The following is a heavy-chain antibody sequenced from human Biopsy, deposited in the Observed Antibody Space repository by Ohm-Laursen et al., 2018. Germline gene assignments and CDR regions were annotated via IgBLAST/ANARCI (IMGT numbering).Heavy chain of an antibody. CDR2: IFYRGST. J-gene: IGHJ5*02. V-gene: IGHV4-39*01. D-gene: IGHD3-22*01. CDR1: GGSISNNNYY. Sequence: PPGTLSLTCTVSGGSISNNNYYWGWIRQPPGKGLEWIGSIFYRGSTHYKPSLKSRVKISVDTSKNQFSLKRNSVTAADTAVYYCARDYDTSGYYYVSWGQGTLVTVSS. CDR3: ARDYDTSGYYYVS.